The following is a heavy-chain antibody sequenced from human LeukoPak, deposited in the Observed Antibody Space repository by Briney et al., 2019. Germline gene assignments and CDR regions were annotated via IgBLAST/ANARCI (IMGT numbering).Heavy chain of an antibody. CDR1: GYSFIGYY. V-gene: IGHV1-2*02. CDR3: AREGSGYPY. D-gene: IGHD5-12*01. J-gene: IGHJ4*02. CDR2: INPNSGGT. Sequence: ASVKVSCKASGYSFIGYYMHWVRQAPGQGLEWMGWINPNSGGTNYAQKFQGRVTMTRDTSISTAYMEVSRLTSDDTAVFYCAREGSGYPYWGQGTLVTVSS.